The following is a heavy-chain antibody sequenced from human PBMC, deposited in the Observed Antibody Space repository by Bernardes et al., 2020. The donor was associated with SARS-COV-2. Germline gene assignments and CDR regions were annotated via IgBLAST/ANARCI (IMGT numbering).Heavy chain of an antibody. V-gene: IGHV4-59*01. CDR1: GGSISSYY. CDR2: IYYSGST. D-gene: IGHD2-15*01. CDR3: ARGASSWSSTSVLTY. Sequence: SETLSLTCTVSGGSISSYYWSWIRQPPGKGLEWIGYIYYSGSTNYNPSLKSRVTISVDTSKNQFSLKLSSVTAADTAVYYCARGASSWSSTSVLTYWGQGALVTVSS. J-gene: IGHJ4*02.